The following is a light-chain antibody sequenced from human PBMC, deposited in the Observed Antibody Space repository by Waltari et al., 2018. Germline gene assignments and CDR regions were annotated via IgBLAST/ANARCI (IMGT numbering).Light chain of an antibody. CDR2: KDN. Sequence: SVLTQPPSASGTPGQRVTISCSGTSSNIGSNFVYCYQQLSGTAPKLLIYKDNQRPSGVPDRFSGSRSGTSASLTISGLRSDDESHFYCATWDDGLSGHWVFGGGTKLTVL. CDR1: SSNIGSNF. J-gene: IGLJ3*02. V-gene: IGLV1-47*01. CDR3: ATWDDGLSGHWV.